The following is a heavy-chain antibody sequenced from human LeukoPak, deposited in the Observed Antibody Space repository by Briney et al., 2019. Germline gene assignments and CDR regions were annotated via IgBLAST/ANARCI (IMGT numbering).Heavy chain of an antibody. CDR3: ARGVDTYYDFWSGYSRGLTFDY. CDR2: INHSGST. V-gene: IGHV4-34*01. Sequence: SETLSLTCAVYGGSFSGYYWSWIRQPPGKGLEWIGEINHSGSTNYNPSLKSRVTISVDTSKNQFSLKLSSVTAADTAVYYCARGVDTYYDFWSGYSRGLTFDYWSQGTLVTVSS. D-gene: IGHD3-3*01. CDR1: GGSFSGYY. J-gene: IGHJ4*02.